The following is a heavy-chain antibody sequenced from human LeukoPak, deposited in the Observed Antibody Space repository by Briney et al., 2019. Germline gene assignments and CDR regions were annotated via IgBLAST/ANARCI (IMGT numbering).Heavy chain of an antibody. CDR1: GFAFDDYA. V-gene: IGHV3-43D*03. CDR2: ITWDGDST. D-gene: IGHD6-13*01. J-gene: IGHJ4*02. CDR3: AKGTSSWHEFDS. Sequence: GGSLRLSCAASGFAFDDYAMHWVRQAPGKGLEWVSLITWDGDSTYYADSVKGRFTISRDNSKNYLYLQMNSLRAEDTALYYCAKGTSSWHEFDSWGQGTLVTVSS.